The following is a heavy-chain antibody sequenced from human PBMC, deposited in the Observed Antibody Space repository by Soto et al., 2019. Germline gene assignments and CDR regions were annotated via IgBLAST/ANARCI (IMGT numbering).Heavy chain of an antibody. D-gene: IGHD1-1*01. J-gene: IGHJ4*02. CDR2: IYYSGST. Sequence: QVQLQESGPGLVKPSQTLSLTCTVSGGSISSGGYYWSWIRQHPGKGLEWIGYIYYSGSTYYNPSLKSRVTIPIEPSKNQFSLKLSSVTAADTAVYYCARVYNWNYSLWGQGTLVTVSS. CDR3: ARVYNWNYSL. CDR1: GGSISSGGYY. V-gene: IGHV4-31*03.